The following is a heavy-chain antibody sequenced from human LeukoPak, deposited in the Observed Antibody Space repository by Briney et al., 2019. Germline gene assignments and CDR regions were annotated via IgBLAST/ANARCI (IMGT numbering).Heavy chain of an antibody. CDR3: ARDPEGDWGYYFDY. Sequence: GGSLRLSCAASGFTFSTYTMHWVRQAPGKGLEWVAVMSYDGSNKYYADSVKGRFTISRDNSKNTLYLQMNSLRAEDTAVYYCARDPEGDWGYYFDYWGQGTLVTVSS. CDR2: MSYDGSNK. V-gene: IGHV3-30-3*01. CDR1: GFTFSTYT. D-gene: IGHD1-14*01. J-gene: IGHJ4*02.